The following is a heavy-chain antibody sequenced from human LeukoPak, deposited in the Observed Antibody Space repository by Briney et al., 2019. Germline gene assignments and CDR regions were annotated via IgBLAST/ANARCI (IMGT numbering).Heavy chain of an antibody. CDR3: ARLISYSGSPWYFDY. CDR1: CGSISSYY. V-gene: IGHV4-59*01. J-gene: IGHJ4*02. Sequence: PSETLSLTCTVACGSISSYYWSLIRQPPGKVLEWIGYIYYSGSTNYDPSLKGRVTISVDTSKNQFSLKLSSVTAADTAVYYCARLISYSGSPWYFDYWGQGTLVTVSS. CDR2: IYYSGST. D-gene: IGHD1-26*01.